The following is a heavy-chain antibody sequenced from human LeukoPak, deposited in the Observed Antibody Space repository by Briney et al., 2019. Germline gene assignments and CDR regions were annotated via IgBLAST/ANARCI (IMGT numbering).Heavy chain of an antibody. CDR3: ARDFPPYYDSSGYYLNWFDP. CDR1: GGSFSGYY. Sequence: PSETLSLTCAVYGGSFSGYYWSWIRQPPGKGLEWIGEINHSGSTNYNPSLKSRVTISVDTSKNQFSLKLSSVTAADTAVCYCARDFPPYYDSSGYYLNWFDPWGQGTLVTVSS. CDR2: INHSGST. V-gene: IGHV4-34*01. D-gene: IGHD3-22*01. J-gene: IGHJ5*02.